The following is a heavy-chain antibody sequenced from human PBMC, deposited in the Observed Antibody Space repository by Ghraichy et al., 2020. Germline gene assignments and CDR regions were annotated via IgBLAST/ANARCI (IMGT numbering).Heavy chain of an antibody. D-gene: IGHD3/OR15-3a*01. J-gene: IGHJ4*02. V-gene: IGHV3-23*01. CDR3: AKMTSHDFWTGYFYFDY. Sequence: GESLNISCSASGFTFSTCAMNWVRQAPGKGLEWVSVISGSGDSTYYADSVKGRFTISRDNSKNTLYLQMSSLRAEDTAVYYCAKMTSHDFWTGYFYFDYWGQGALVTVSS. CDR1: GFTFSTCA. CDR2: ISGSGDST.